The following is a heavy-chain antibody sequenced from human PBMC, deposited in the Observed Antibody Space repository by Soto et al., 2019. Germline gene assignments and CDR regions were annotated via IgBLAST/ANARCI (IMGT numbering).Heavy chain of an antibody. CDR2: IYYSGST. Sequence: SETLSLTCTVSGGSISSYYWSWIRQPPGKGLEWIGYIYYSGSTNYNPSLKSRVTISVDTSKNQFSLKLSSVTAADTAVYYCAREKPDLTIFGVVNGMDVWGQGTTVTVSS. D-gene: IGHD3-3*01. J-gene: IGHJ6*02. V-gene: IGHV4-59*01. CDR1: GGSISSYY. CDR3: AREKPDLTIFGVVNGMDV.